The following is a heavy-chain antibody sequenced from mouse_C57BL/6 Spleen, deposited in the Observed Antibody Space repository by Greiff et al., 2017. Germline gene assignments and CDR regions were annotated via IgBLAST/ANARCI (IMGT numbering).Heavy chain of an antibody. CDR3: ARRDRDYDGYAMDY. V-gene: IGHV8-12*01. CDR1: GFSLSTSGMG. CDR2: IYWDDDK. J-gene: IGHJ4*01. D-gene: IGHD2-4*01. Sequence: QVTLKVCGPGILQSSQTLSLTCSFSGFSLSTSGMGVSWIRQPSGKGLEWLAHIYWDDDKRYNPSLKSRLTISKDTSRNQVFLKITSVDTADTATYYCARRDRDYDGYAMDYWGQGTSVTVSS.